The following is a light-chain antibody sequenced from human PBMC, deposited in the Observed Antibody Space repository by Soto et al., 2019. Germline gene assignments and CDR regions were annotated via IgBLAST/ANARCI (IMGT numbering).Light chain of an antibody. CDR2: EAS. Sequence: EIMLTQSPGTLSLSPGDRATLSCRASQSVTSSYLAWFQQKPGQTPRLLIYEASSRATGIPDRFSGSGSGTDFTLTINRLEPEDFAVYTCHQYGSSPLTFGQGTKLEIK. CDR3: HQYGSSPLT. V-gene: IGKV3-20*01. CDR1: QSVTSSY. J-gene: IGKJ2*01.